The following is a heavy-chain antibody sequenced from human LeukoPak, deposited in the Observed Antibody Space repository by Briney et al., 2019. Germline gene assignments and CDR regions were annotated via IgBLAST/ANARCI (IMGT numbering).Heavy chain of an antibody. CDR2: INPNSGGT. CDR3: ARGDLTTVKTGWFDP. D-gene: IGHD4-17*01. CDR1: GYTFTGYY. V-gene: IGHV1-2*02. J-gene: IGHJ5*02. Sequence: ASVKVSCKASGYTFTGYYMHWVRQAPGQGLEWMGWINPNSGGTNYAQKFQGRVTMTRDTSISTAYMELSRLRSDDTAVYYCARGDLTTVKTGWFDPWGQGTLVTVSS.